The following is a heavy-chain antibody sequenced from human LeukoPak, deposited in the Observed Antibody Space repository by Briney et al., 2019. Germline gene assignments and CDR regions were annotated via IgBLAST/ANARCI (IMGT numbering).Heavy chain of an antibody. CDR2: ISSSSSYI. CDR1: GFTFSSYS. Sequence: GGSLRLSCAASGFTFSSYSMNWVRQAPGKGLEWVSSISSSSSYIYYADSVKGRFTISRDNAKNSLYLQMNSLRAEDTAVYYCARGWFGELLPSSNFDYWGQGTLVTVSS. D-gene: IGHD3-10*01. V-gene: IGHV3-21*01. J-gene: IGHJ4*02. CDR3: ARGWFGELLPSSNFDY.